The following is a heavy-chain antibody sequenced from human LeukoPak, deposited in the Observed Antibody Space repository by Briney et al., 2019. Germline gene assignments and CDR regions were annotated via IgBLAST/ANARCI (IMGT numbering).Heavy chain of an antibody. D-gene: IGHD3-16*02. Sequence: GGSLRLSCAASGFTFTGSAVHWVRQASGKGLEWVGRIKTKANSYATAYAASVKGRFTISRDDSKNTLYLQMNSLRAEDTAVYYCAKGDIYDYVWGSYRPLENDAFDIWGQGTMVTVSS. V-gene: IGHV3-73*01. CDR2: IKTKANSYAT. CDR1: GFTFTGSA. J-gene: IGHJ3*02. CDR3: AKGDIYDYVWGSYRPLENDAFDI.